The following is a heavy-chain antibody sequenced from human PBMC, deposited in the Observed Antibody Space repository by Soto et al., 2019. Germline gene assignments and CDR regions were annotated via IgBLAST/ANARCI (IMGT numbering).Heavy chain of an antibody. V-gene: IGHV4-39*01. CDR1: GGSISSSSYY. J-gene: IGHJ6*02. CDR2: IYYSGST. D-gene: IGHD2-21*01. CDR3: ARHVVSFYFYYGMDV. Sequence: TLSLTCTVSGGSISSSSYYWGWIRQPPGKGLEWIGSIYYSGSTYYNPSLKSRVTISVDTSKNQFSLKLSSVTAADTAVYYCARHVVSFYFYYGMDVWGQGTTVTVSS.